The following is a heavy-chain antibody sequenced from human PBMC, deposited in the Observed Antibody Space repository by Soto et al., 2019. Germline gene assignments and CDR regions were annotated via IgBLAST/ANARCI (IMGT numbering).Heavy chain of an antibody. D-gene: IGHD1-26*01. CDR1: GFTFSSYW. Sequence: VGSLRLSCAASGFTFSSYWMSWVRQAPGKGLEWVANIKQDGSEKYYVDSVKGRFTISRDNAKNSLYLQMNSLRAEDTAVYYCARWDNSYWFDAWGPGTLVNVSS. CDR2: IKQDGSEK. V-gene: IGHV3-7*01. J-gene: IGHJ5*02. CDR3: ARWDNSYWFDA.